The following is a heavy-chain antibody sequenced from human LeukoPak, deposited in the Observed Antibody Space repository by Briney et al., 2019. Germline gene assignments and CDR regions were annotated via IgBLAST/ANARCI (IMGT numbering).Heavy chain of an antibody. CDR3: ASGYDSSGPYYYYYMDV. D-gene: IGHD3-22*01. CDR1: GGTFSSYA. CDR2: IIPIFGTA. Sequence: SVKVSCKASGGTFSSYAISWVRQAPGQGLEWMGGIIPIFGTANYAQKFQGRVTITTDESTSTAYMELSSLRSEDTAVYYCASGYDSSGPYYYYYMDVWGKGTTVTVSS. V-gene: IGHV1-69*05. J-gene: IGHJ6*03.